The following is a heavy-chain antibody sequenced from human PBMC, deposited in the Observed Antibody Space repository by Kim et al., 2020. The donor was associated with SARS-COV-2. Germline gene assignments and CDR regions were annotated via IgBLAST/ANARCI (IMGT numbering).Heavy chain of an antibody. Sequence: GGSLRLSCTTSGFTFTGYAMSWVRQAPGKGLEWVSSIDGSDGTTYYVDSVKGRLTTSRANSKNTLYSQMSSLRADDTAVYYCMKGGWGSIWDYLGQGTLV. J-gene: IGHJ4*02. CDR2: IDGSDGTT. D-gene: IGHD2-21*01. CDR1: GFTFTGYA. CDR3: MKGGWGSIWDY. V-gene: IGHV3-23*01.